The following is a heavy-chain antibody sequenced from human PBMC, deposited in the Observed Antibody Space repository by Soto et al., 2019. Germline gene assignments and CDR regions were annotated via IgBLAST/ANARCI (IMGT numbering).Heavy chain of an antibody. Sequence: GGSLRLSCAASGFTFSIYSMNWVRQAPGKGLEWVSYIMPGSSHIFYADSVKGRFTISRDNSKNTLYLQMDSLRAEDTAVYFCARRPVTYYFDYWGQGTLVTVSS. CDR3: ARRPVTYYFDY. CDR1: GFTFSIYS. CDR2: IMPGSSHI. V-gene: IGHV3-48*01. D-gene: IGHD4-17*01. J-gene: IGHJ4*02.